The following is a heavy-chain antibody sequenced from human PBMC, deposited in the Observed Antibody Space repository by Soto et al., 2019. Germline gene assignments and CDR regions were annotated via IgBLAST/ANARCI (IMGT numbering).Heavy chain of an antibody. V-gene: IGHV4-30-2*01. Sequence: PSETLSLTCAVSGGSISSGGYSWSWIRQPPGKGLEWIGYIYHSGSTYYNPSLKSRVTISVDRSKNQFSLKLSSVTAADTAVYYCARQGELGLDPWGQGTLVTVSS. J-gene: IGHJ5*02. CDR3: ARQGELGLDP. CDR2: IYHSGST. D-gene: IGHD3-16*01. CDR1: GGSISSGGYS.